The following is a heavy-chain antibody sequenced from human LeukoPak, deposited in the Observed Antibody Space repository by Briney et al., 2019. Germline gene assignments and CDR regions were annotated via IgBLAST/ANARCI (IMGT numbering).Heavy chain of an antibody. CDR1: GFTFSSYA. CDR2: ISYDGSNK. V-gene: IGHV3-30*09. D-gene: IGHD6-6*01. Sequence: GGFLRLSCAASGFTFSSYAMHWVRQAPGKGLEWVAVISYDGSNKYYADSVKGRFAISRDNSKNTLYLQMNSLRAEDTAVYYCARDVSSIASFDYWGQGSLVTVSS. CDR3: ARDVSSIASFDY. J-gene: IGHJ4*02.